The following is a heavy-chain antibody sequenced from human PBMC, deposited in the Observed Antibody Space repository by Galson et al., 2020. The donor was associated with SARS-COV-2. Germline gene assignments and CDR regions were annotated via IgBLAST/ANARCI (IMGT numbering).Heavy chain of an antibody. CDR2: IRRRDYGGAT. CDR1: GLTFADYT. J-gene: IGHJ4*02. V-gene: IGHV3-49*04. D-gene: IGHD5-12*01. Sequence: GESLKISCQASGLTFADYTWSWVRQAPGKGLEWVGFIRRRDYGGATETAASVRDRFTISRDDSKGVAYLQMNSLMTEDTAMYYCVNLGYSGSQWGQGTLVTVSS. CDR3: VNLGYSGSQ.